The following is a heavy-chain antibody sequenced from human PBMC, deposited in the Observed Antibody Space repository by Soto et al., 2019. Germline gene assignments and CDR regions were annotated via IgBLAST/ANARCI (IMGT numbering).Heavy chain of an antibody. CDR2: INDSGNT. D-gene: IGHD3-16*01. J-gene: IGHJ4*02. Sequence: LSLTCAVSGGPLRGYFWSWIRQSPAKGLEWIGEINDSGNTYYNPSFKSRLTISVDTSTSQISLRLTSVTAADSAVYYCQGGDFWGQGTRVTVSS. V-gene: IGHV4-34*01. CDR3: QGGDF. CDR1: GGPLRGYF.